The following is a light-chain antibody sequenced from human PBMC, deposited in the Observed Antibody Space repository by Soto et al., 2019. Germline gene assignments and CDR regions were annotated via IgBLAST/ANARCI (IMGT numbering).Light chain of an antibody. CDR2: GAS. V-gene: IGKV3D-20*02. CDR3: QQRSNWPQIT. Sequence: EIVLTQSPGTLSLSPGERATLSCRASRSVTSNYLAWYQQKPGQAPRLLIYGASTRATGVTARFSGSGSGTDFTLTIGSLEPEDFAVYYCQQRSNWPQITFGQGTRLEIK. J-gene: IGKJ5*01. CDR1: RSVTSNY.